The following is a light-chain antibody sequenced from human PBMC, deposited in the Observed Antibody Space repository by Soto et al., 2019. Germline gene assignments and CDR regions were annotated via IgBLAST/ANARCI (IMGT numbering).Light chain of an antibody. CDR3: QQSYSTKYT. CDR1: QSISSY. J-gene: IGKJ2*01. Sequence: DIQMTQSPSSLSASVGDRVTITCRASQSISSYLNWYQQKPGKAPKLLIYAASSLQSGVPSRFSGRGSGTDFTLTISSLQPEDFATYYCQQSYSTKYTFGQGTKVDIK. CDR2: AAS. V-gene: IGKV1-39*01.